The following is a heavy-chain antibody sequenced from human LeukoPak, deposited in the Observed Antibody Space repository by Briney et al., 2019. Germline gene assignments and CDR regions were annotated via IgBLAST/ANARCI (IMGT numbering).Heavy chain of an antibody. Sequence: GGSLRLSCAASEFTFSSHPRGWVRRAPGKGLEWVSSICSSSGCTYYPDSVRGRFAISRDDSKNTLYLQMNSLRAEDTAVYYCARISLPPSDNFDSWGQGTLVTVSS. CDR1: EFTFSSHP. D-gene: IGHD2-15*01. V-gene: IGHV3-23*01. CDR3: ARISLPPSDNFDS. J-gene: IGHJ4*02. CDR2: ICSSSGCT.